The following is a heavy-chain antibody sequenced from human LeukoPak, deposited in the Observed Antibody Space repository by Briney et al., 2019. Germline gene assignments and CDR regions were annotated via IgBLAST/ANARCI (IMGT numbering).Heavy chain of an antibody. V-gene: IGHV3-30*02. Sequence: GGSLRLSCGASGFTFSSYGMHWVRQAPGKGLEWVAVIWYGGSNKYYADSVKGRFTISRDNSKSTLYLQMNSLRVEDTAVYYCAKDPGAAVFRYQMQDWGKGTTVTVSS. D-gene: IGHD2-2*01. J-gene: IGHJ6*04. CDR2: IWYGGSNK. CDR3: AKDPGAAVFRYQMQD. CDR1: GFTFSSYG.